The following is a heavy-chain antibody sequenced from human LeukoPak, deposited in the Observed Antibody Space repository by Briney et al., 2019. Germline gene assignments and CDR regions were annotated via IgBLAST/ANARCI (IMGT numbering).Heavy chain of an antibody. D-gene: IGHD3-22*01. V-gene: IGHV3-7*03. CDR2: IKQDGSEK. CDR3: ARGGDSSIDY. J-gene: IGHJ4*02. Sequence: GGSLRLSCAASEFTFSSYWMSWVRQAPGKGLEWVANIKQDGSEKYYVDTVKGRFTISRDNSKNTLYLQMNSLRAEDTAVYYCARGGDSSIDYWGQGTLVTVSS. CDR1: EFTFSSYW.